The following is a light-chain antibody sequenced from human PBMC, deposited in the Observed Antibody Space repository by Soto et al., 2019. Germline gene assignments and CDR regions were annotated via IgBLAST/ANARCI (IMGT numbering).Light chain of an antibody. J-gene: IGLJ2*01. V-gene: IGLV2-11*01. CDR3: CSYAGIYTLV. Sequence: QSALTQPRSVSGSPGQSVTIACTGTSSDVGGYHYVSWYQHHPGKAPKLMIFNVNERPSGVPARFSGSKSGNTASLTISGLQAEDEADYYCCSYAGIYTLVFGGGTKLTV. CDR1: SSDVGGYHY. CDR2: NVN.